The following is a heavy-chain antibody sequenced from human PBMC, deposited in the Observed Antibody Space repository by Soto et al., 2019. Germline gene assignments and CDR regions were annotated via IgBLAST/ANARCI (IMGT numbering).Heavy chain of an antibody. J-gene: IGHJ4*02. CDR2: INAGNGNT. CDR1: GYTFTSYA. Sequence: QVQLVQSGAEEKKPGASVKVSCKASGYTFTSYAMHWVRQAPGQRLEWMGWINAGNGNTKYSQKFQGRVTITRDTXXXXXXXXXXXXXXXXXXXXXXXXXXXXXXXXXXYWGQGTLVTVSS. V-gene: IGHV1-3*05. CDR3: XXXXXXXXXXXXY.